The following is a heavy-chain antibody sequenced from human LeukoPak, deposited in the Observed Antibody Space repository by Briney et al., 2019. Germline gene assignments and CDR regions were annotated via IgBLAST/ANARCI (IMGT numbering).Heavy chain of an antibody. CDR1: GFTLTNAW. V-gene: IGHV3-15*01. Sequence: GESLRLSCAASGFTLTNAWMGWVRQAPGKGLEWIGRIKSKTDGGTTDYAAPVKGRFTISRDESKNTVYLQLNSLKSEDTAEYYCTTDRGVAARPLFDFWGQGILVTVSS. D-gene: IGHD6-6*01. CDR2: IKSKTDGGTT. J-gene: IGHJ4*02. CDR3: TTDRGVAARPLFDF.